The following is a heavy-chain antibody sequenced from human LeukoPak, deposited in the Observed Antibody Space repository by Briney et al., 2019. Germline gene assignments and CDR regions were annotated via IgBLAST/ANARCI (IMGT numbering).Heavy chain of an antibody. Sequence: GRSLRLSCAASGFTFSSYGMHWVRQAPGKGLEWVAVIWYDGSNKYYADSVKGRFTISRDNSKNTLYLQMNSLRAEDTAVYYCARALVAARPPLGWFDPWGQGTLVTVSS. V-gene: IGHV3-33*01. CDR1: GFTFSSYG. J-gene: IGHJ5*02. CDR3: ARALVAARPPLGWFDP. CDR2: IWYDGSNK. D-gene: IGHD6-6*01.